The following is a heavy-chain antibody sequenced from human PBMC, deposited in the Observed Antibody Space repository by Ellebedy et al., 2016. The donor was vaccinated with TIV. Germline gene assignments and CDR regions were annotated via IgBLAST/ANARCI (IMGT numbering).Heavy chain of an antibody. Sequence: GESLKISCKGSGYSFTSYWISWVRQMPGKGLEWMGRIDPSDSYTNYSPSFQGHVTISADKSISTANLQWSSLEASDTAMYYCARQVSNGWVSDAFDIWGQGTMVTVSS. CDR2: IDPSDSYT. V-gene: IGHV5-10-1*01. CDR3: ARQVSNGWVSDAFDI. J-gene: IGHJ3*02. CDR1: GYSFTSYW. D-gene: IGHD6-19*01.